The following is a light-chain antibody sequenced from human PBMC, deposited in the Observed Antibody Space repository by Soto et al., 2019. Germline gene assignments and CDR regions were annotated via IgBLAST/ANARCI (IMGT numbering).Light chain of an antibody. CDR1: SIDVGSYNL. CDR3: CSYAGSSRV. Sequence: QSVLTQPASVSGSPGQSITISCTGTSIDVGSYNLVSWYQQHPGKAPKLMIYEGSKRPSGVSNRFSGSKSGNTASLTISGLQAEDEADYYCCSYAGSSRVFGTGTKVTVL. CDR2: EGS. J-gene: IGLJ1*01. V-gene: IGLV2-23*01.